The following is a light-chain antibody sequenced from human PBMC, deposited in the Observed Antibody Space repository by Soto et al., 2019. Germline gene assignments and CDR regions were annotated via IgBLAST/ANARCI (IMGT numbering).Light chain of an antibody. CDR1: QGISRA. CDR2: DAS. V-gene: IGKV1-13*02. J-gene: IGKJ5*01. Sequence: AIQLTQSPSSLSASLEDTVTITCRASQGISRALAWYQQKPGEAPKLLVYDASTLESGVPSRFSGSGSGTDFTLSMRSLQPEDFATYYCQQCNTYPITFGQGTRLEIK. CDR3: QQCNTYPIT.